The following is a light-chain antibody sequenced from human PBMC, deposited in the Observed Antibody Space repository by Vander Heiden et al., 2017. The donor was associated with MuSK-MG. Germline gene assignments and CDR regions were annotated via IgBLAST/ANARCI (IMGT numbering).Light chain of an antibody. CDR1: QTINTW. CDR2: GAS. Sequence: DIQMTQSPSTLSASVGDRGTITCRARQTINTWLAWYQQKPGKAPTLLLYGASLFGRGVPSRFRCRGSGSAFSLSLSRLPPADFAPSSCPPCHGYRTFGHGTTVDLK. J-gene: IGKJ1*01. V-gene: IGKV1-5*03. CDR3: PPCHGYRT.